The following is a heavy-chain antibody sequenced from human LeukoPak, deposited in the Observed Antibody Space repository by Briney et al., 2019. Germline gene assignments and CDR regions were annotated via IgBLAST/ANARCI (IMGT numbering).Heavy chain of an antibody. V-gene: IGHV4-4*02. Sequence: SGTLSLTCAVSGGSISSSNWWSWVRQPPGKGLEWIGYIYHSGSTYYNPSLKSRVTISVDRSKNQFSLKLSSVTAADTAVYYCARFSPSKLFDYWGQGTLVTVSS. CDR3: ARFSPSKLFDY. CDR2: IYHSGST. J-gene: IGHJ4*02. CDR1: GGSISSSNW.